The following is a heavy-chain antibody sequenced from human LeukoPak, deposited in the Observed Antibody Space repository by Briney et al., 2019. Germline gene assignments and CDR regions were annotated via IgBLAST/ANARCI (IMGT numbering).Heavy chain of an antibody. CDR2: INAGTGNT. J-gene: IGHJ3*02. CDR1: GYTFTGYY. CDR3: ARGQYYYASGSSFLKRGVSAFDI. D-gene: IGHD3-10*01. Sequence: ASVKVSCKASGYTFTGYYMHWVRQAPGQGLEWMGSINAGTGNTKYSQEFQGRVTITRDTSASTAYMELSSLRSEDMAVYYCARGQYYYASGSSFLKRGVSAFDIWGQGTMVTVSS. V-gene: IGHV1-3*03.